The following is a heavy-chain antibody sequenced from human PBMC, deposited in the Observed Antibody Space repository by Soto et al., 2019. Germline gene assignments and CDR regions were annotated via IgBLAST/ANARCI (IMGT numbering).Heavy chain of an antibody. CDR2: ISAYNGNT. Sequence: ASVKVSCKASGYTFTSYGISWVRQAPGQGLEWMGWISAYNGNTNYAQKLQGRVTMTRNTSTSTAYMELSSLRSEDTAVYYCARESQRALSNWGQGTLVTVSS. CDR1: GYTFTSYG. D-gene: IGHD3-16*01. CDR3: ARESQRALSN. V-gene: IGHV1-18*01. J-gene: IGHJ4*02.